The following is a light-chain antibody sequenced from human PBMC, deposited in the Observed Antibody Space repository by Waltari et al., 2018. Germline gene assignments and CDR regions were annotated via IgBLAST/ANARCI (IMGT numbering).Light chain of an antibody. CDR1: ESVSGT. Sequence: EIVMTQSPATLSVSPGDRATLSCRARESVSGTLAWYQQRPGQAPSLLIYGASTRASGIPARFSGSGSGTEFTLTISSLQSEDFAVYYCHQYNNWPYTFGQGTKLEIK. CDR2: GAS. CDR3: HQYNNWPYT. V-gene: IGKV3-15*01. J-gene: IGKJ2*01.